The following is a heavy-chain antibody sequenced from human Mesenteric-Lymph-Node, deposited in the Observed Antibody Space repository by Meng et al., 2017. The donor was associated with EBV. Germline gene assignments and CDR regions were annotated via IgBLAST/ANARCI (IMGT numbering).Heavy chain of an antibody. Sequence: QVQLQQSGPGLVKPSXXXXXPXXVXGDSVSNNIWWGWVRQSPGKGLEWIGEISHSGTTTYNPSLKSRVTISVDKSKNQFSLKLNSVTAADTAVYYCAGYYCSGGSCLMVVQHWGQGSLVTVSS. J-gene: IGHJ1*01. D-gene: IGHD2-15*01. CDR3: AGYYCSGGSCLMVVQH. CDR2: ISHSGTT. CDR1: GDSVSNNIW. V-gene: IGHV4-4*02.